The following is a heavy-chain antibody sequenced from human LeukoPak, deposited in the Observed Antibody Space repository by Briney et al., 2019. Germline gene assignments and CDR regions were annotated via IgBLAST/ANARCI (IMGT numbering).Heavy chain of an antibody. CDR1: GDSISYFY. V-gene: IGHV3-11*04. Sequence: LSLTCSVSGDSISYFYWSWVRQAPGKGLEWVSYISSSGSTIYYADSVKGRFTISRDNAKNSLYLQMNSLRAEDTAVYYCAELGITMIGGVWGKGTTVTISS. J-gene: IGHJ6*04. CDR2: ISSSGSTI. CDR3: AELGITMIGGV. D-gene: IGHD3-10*02.